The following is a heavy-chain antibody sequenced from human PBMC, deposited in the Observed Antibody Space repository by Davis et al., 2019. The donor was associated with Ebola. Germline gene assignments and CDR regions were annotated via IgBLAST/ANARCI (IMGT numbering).Heavy chain of an antibody. CDR2: IYSTGGST. CDR1: GDSISSSRYY. Sequence: PSETLSLTCSVSGDSISSSRYYWGWIRQAPGTGLEWIGSIYSTGGSTYYNPSLKSRVTISLDTSKNQFSLKLSSLTSADTAVYYCARDGQNFWSGYKFDYWGQGHLVSVSS. V-gene: IGHV4-39*07. CDR3: ARDGQNFWSGYKFDY. J-gene: IGHJ4*02. D-gene: IGHD3-3*01.